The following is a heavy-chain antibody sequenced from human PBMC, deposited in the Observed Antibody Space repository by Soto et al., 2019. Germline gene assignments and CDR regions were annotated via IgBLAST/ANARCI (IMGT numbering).Heavy chain of an antibody. V-gene: IGHV3-30*18. CDR2: LSYDGINK. Sequence: QLQLVESGGGVVQPGRSLRLSCTASGFTFNSHGMHWVRQAPGKGLEWVAGLSYDGINKFYLDSVKGRFTISRDNAKNTVYLQMNSLRADDTALYFCVKPIWGGTVTSDFQHWGQGTLVSVSS. CDR3: VKPIWGGTVTSDFQH. CDR1: GFTFNSHG. J-gene: IGHJ1*01. D-gene: IGHD4-17*01.